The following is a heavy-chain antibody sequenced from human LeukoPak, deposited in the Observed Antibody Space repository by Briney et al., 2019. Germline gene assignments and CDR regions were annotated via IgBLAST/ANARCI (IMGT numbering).Heavy chain of an antibody. CDR1: GFTFTNYA. CDR3: AKSPTGNYYFGMDV. D-gene: IGHD1-14*01. CDR2: ISGSGIST. V-gene: IGHV3-23*01. Sequence: GGSLRLSRAASGFTFTNYAMSWVRQAPGKGLEWVSAISGSGISTYYADSVKGRFTISRDNSKNTLSLQMNSLRAEDTAVYYCAKSPTGNYYFGMDVWGQGTTVTVSS. J-gene: IGHJ6*02.